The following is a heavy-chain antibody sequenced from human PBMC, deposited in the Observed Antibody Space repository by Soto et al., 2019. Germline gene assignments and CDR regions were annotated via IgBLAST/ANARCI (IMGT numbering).Heavy chain of an antibody. J-gene: IGHJ6*02. Sequence: GGSLRLSCADSGFTFSSYAMTWVRQAPGKGLEWVSLISDSGDSTYYADSVKGRFTISRDNSKNTLYLQMNNLRAEDTAVYYCATPPQYCSSTSCYNYGMDVWGQGTTVTVSS. D-gene: IGHD2-2*01. V-gene: IGHV3-23*01. CDR3: ATPPQYCSSTSCYNYGMDV. CDR1: GFTFSSYA. CDR2: ISDSGDST.